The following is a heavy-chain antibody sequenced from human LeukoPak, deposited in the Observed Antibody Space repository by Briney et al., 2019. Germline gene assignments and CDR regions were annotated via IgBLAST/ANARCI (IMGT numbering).Heavy chain of an antibody. CDR3: ASYGSGSYRFDP. D-gene: IGHD3-10*01. CDR1: GVSINSDDW. CDR2: IYHRSGTP. V-gene: IGHV4-4*02. J-gene: IGHJ5*02. Sequence: PSETLSLTCAVSGVSINSDDWWSWVRQSPGKGLEWIGAIYHRSGTPTYNPSLKSRVTISVDKSKNQFSLNLSSVTAADTAVYYCASYGSGSYRFDPWGQGTLVTVSS.